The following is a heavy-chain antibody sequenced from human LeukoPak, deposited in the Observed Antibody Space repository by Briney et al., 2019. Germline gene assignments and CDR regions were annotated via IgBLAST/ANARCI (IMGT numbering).Heavy chain of an antibody. CDR1: GFTFSNYA. Sequence: GRSLRLSCAASGFTFSNYAMSWVRQAPGKGLEWVSAISGSGGSTYHADSVQGRFTISRDNSKNTLYLQMNSLRAEDTAVYYCAKKSSSSWPTFDYWGQGTLVTVSS. D-gene: IGHD6-13*01. CDR3: AKKSSSSWPTFDY. V-gene: IGHV3-23*01. J-gene: IGHJ4*02. CDR2: ISGSGGST.